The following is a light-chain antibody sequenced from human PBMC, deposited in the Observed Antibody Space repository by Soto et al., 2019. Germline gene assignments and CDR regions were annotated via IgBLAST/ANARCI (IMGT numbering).Light chain of an antibody. CDR2: GNS. CDR1: SSNIGAGYD. J-gene: IGLJ3*02. V-gene: IGLV1-40*01. Sequence: QSVLTQPPSVSGAPGQRVTISCTGSSSNIGAGYDVHWYQQLPGTAPKLLIYGNSNRPSGVPDRFSGSKSGTSASLAITGRQAEDEADYYCPSYDSSLSGWVFGGGTKLTVL. CDR3: PSYDSSLSGWV.